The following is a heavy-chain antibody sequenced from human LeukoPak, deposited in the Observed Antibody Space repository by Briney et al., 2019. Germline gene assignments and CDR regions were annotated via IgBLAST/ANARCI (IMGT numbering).Heavy chain of an antibody. J-gene: IGHJ3*02. CDR2: INHSGST. D-gene: IGHD6-19*01. CDR3: ARPIRAAGSDAYDI. CDR1: GGSFSGYY. Sequence: SETLSLTCAVYGGSFSGYYWSWIRQPPGKGLEWIGEINHSGSTNYNPSLKSRVTISVDTSKNQFSLKLSSVTAADTAVYYCARPIRAAGSDAYDIWGQGTMVTVSS. V-gene: IGHV4-34*01.